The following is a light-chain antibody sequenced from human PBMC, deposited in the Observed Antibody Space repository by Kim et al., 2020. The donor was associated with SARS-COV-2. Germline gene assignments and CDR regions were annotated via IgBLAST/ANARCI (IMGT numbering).Light chain of an antibody. CDR3: CSYTSTTTV. CDR1: SRDVGVYDY. CDR2: DVS. V-gene: IGLV2-14*03. J-gene: IGLJ7*01. Sequence: QSALTQPASVSASPGQSITIACTGSSRDVGVYDYVSWYQQHAGTAPRLLLYDVSKRPSGISHRFSGARSGNTSSLTISGLQAEDEADYYCCSYTSTTTVFGGGTQLTVL.